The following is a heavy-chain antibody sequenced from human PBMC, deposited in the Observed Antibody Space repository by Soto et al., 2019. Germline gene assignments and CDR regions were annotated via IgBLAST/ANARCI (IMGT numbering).Heavy chain of an antibody. Sequence: QVQLAQSGAEVRKPGASVKISCEASGYTFTDSAIHWVRQAPGQRFEWMGWINAGNGDTKFSRRVQGRVSITRDISASTVYMELSSLTSEDTAVYYCTRDLTEQSTSYPCDCWGQGTLVTVSP. J-gene: IGHJ4*02. CDR2: INAGNGDT. D-gene: IGHD2-2*01. CDR1: GYTFTDSA. V-gene: IGHV1-3*01. CDR3: TRDLTEQSTSYPCDC.